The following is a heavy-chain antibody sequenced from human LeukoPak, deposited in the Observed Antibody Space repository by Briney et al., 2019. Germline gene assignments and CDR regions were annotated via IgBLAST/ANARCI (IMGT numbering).Heavy chain of an antibody. Sequence: GSLRLSCSASGFTFSSYAMSWVRQAPGKGLEWVSAISGSGGSTYYADSVKGRFTISRDNSKSTLYLQMNSLRAEDTAVYYCAKDQSGSYFPFDYWGQGTLVTVSS. CDR2: ISGSGGST. CDR3: AKDQSGSYFPFDY. CDR1: GFTFSSYA. V-gene: IGHV3-23*01. J-gene: IGHJ4*02. D-gene: IGHD1-26*01.